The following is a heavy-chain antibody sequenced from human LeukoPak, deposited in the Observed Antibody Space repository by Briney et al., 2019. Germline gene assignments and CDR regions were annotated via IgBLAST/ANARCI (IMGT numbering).Heavy chain of an antibody. V-gene: IGHV5-51*01. D-gene: IGHD2-2*01. Sequence: GESLKISCKGSGYSFPTYWIGWVRQMPGKGLEWMGIIYPGDSDTRYSPSFQGQVTISADKSISTTYLQWSSLKASDTAMYYCARREGCSSTSCPPDYWGQGTMVTVSS. CDR2: IYPGDSDT. CDR3: ARREGCSSTSCPPDY. CDR1: GYSFPTYW. J-gene: IGHJ4*02.